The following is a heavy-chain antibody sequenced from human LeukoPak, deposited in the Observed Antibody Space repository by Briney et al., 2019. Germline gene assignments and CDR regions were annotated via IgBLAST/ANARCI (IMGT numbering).Heavy chain of an antibody. J-gene: IGHJ4*02. Sequence: GGSLRLSCAASGITFSSFAMHWVRQAPGKGLEWVAVISYDGSNKYYADSVKGRFTISRDNSKNTLYLQMNSLRAEDTAVYYCARVMGRYCSSTSCYVDYWGQGTLVTVSS. CDR2: ISYDGSNK. CDR1: GITFSSFA. CDR3: ARVMGRYCSSTSCYVDY. D-gene: IGHD2-2*01. V-gene: IGHV3-30*04.